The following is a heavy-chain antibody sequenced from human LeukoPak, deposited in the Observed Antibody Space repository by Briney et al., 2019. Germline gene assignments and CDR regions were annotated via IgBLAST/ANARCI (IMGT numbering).Heavy chain of an antibody. J-gene: IGHJ4*02. CDR1: GFTFSSYA. CDR3: ARDLAWGAFDY. CDR2: ISLIGGST. Sequence: GGSLRLSCAASGFTFSSYAMSWVRQPPGKGLGWVSTISLIGGSTYYADSVKGRFTISRDDSKNTLSLQMNSLRVEDTAVYYCARDLAWGAFDYWGQGTLVTVSS. D-gene: IGHD7-27*01. V-gene: IGHV3-23*01.